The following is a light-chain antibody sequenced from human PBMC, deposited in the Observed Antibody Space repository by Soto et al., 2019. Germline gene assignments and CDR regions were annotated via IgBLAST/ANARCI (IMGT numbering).Light chain of an antibody. Sequence: QSALTQPRSVSGSPGQSVTISCTGTSSDVGGYNYVSWYQQHPGKAPKLMIYDVSKRPSGVPDRFSGSKSGNTASLTISGLQAEDEADYYCCSYAGSYTSDAVFGGGTKLTVL. CDR1: SSDVGGYNY. J-gene: IGLJ2*01. CDR3: CSYAGSYTSDAV. CDR2: DVS. V-gene: IGLV2-11*01.